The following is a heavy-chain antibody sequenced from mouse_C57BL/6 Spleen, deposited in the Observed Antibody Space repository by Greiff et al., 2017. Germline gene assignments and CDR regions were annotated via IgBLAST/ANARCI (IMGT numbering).Heavy chain of an antibody. CDR2: ISDGGSYT. V-gene: IGHV5-4*01. D-gene: IGHD1-1*01. CDR3: ARDPITVVAGRLYWYFDV. CDR1: GFTFSSYA. J-gene: IGHJ1*03. Sequence: EVMLVESGGGLVKPGGSLKLSCAASGFTFSSYAMSWVRQTPEKRLEWVATISDGGSYTYYPDNVKGRFTISRDNAKNNLYLQMSHLKSEDTAMYYCARDPITVVAGRLYWYFDVWGTGTTVTVSS.